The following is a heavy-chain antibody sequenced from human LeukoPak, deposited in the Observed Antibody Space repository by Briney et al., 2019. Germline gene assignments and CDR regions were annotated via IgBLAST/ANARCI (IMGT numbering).Heavy chain of an antibody. CDR2: IYYSGST. Sequence: SETLSLTCTVSGGSISSSSYYWGWIRQPPGKGLEWIGSIYYSGSTYYNPSLKSRVTISVDTSKNQFSLKLSSVTAADTAVYYCARLDLYSSSWDNWFDPWGQGTLVTVSS. CDR3: ARLDLYSSSWDNWFDP. V-gene: IGHV4-39*01. CDR1: GGSISSSSYY. J-gene: IGHJ5*02. D-gene: IGHD6-13*01.